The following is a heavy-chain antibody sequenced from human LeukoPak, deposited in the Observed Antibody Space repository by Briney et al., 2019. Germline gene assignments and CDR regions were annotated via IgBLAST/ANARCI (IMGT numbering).Heavy chain of an antibody. CDR2: IYTSGST. D-gene: IGHD3-10*01. CDR1: GGSISSYY. Sequence: PSETLSLTCTVSGGSISSYYWSWIRQPAGKGLEWIGRIYTSGSTNYNPSLKSRVTISVDTSKNQFSLKLSSVTAADTAVYYCARQRSMVRGVTPFDYWGQGTLVTVSS. J-gene: IGHJ4*02. CDR3: ARQRSMVRGVTPFDY. V-gene: IGHV4-4*07.